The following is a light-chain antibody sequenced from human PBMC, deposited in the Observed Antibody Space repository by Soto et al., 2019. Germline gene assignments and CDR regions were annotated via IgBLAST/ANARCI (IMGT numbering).Light chain of an antibody. CDR2: GAS. J-gene: IGKJ1*01. CDR1: QSIANDY. V-gene: IGKV3-20*01. Sequence: EVALTQSPGTLSLSPGARATLSCRASQSIANDYLTWYQQKPGQAPRVLIYGASSRATGIPDRFSGSGSGTDFTLTISRLEPEDFAVYYCQQYGTSPETFGQGTRWIS. CDR3: QQYGTSPET.